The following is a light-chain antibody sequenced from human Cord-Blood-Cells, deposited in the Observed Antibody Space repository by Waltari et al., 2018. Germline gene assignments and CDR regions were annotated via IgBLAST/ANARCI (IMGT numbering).Light chain of an antibody. CDR1: SSNSGAGYD. CDR3: QSYDSSLSGSV. Sequence: QSVLTQPPSASGAPRQRVTISCTGRSSNSGAGYDVHWYQQLPGTAPKLLISGNSKRPSGVPDRFSGSKSGTSASLAITGLQAEDEADYYCQSYDSSLSGSVFGGGTKLTVL. CDR2: GNS. V-gene: IGLV1-40*01. J-gene: IGLJ3*02.